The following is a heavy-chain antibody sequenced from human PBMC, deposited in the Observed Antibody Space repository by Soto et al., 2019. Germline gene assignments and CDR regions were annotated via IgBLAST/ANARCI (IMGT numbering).Heavy chain of an antibody. V-gene: IGHV1-69*02. CDR1: GGTFSSYT. CDR3: AMEYCSSTSCYRDY. D-gene: IGHD2-2*02. Sequence: QVQLVQSGAEVKKPGSSVKVSCKASGGTFSSYTISWVRQAPGQGLEWMGRIIPILGIANYAQKLQGRVTINADKSTGTAYMELSSLRSEDTAVYYCAMEYCSSTSCYRDYWGQGALVTVSS. J-gene: IGHJ4*02. CDR2: IIPILGIA.